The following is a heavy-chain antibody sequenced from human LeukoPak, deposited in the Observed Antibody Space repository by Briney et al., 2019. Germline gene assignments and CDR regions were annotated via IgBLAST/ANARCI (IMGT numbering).Heavy chain of an antibody. Sequence: SETLSLTCTVSGGSISSYYWSWIRQPAGKGLEWLGRLYTGGNPDYNPSLKSRVTMAVDRSKYQVSLILTSITAADTAIYYCAGVGPNKALDIWGQGTLVTVSS. CDR2: LYTGGNP. J-gene: IGHJ3*02. CDR3: AGVGPNKALDI. CDR1: GGSISSYY. V-gene: IGHV4-4*07. D-gene: IGHD1/OR15-1a*01.